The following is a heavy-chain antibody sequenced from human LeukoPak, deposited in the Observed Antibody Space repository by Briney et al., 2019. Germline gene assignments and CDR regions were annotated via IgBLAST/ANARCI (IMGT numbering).Heavy chain of an antibody. Sequence: GESLRTSCKGSGYSFTSYWISWVRQMPGKGLEWMGRIDPSDSYTNYSPSFQGHVTISADKSISTAYLQWSSLKASDTAMYYCARHVYCSSTSCYFFDYWGQGTLVTVSS. V-gene: IGHV5-10-1*01. CDR1: GYSFTSYW. D-gene: IGHD2-2*01. CDR2: IDPSDSYT. CDR3: ARHVYCSSTSCYFFDY. J-gene: IGHJ4*02.